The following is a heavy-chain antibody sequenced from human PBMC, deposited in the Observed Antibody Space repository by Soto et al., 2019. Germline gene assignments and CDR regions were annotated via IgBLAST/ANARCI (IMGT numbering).Heavy chain of an antibody. J-gene: IGHJ4*02. CDR1: GYTLTELS. CDR2: FDPEDGET. V-gene: IGHV1-24*01. D-gene: IGHD2-2*01. Sequence: ASVKVSCKVSGYTLTELSMHWVRQAPGKGLEWMGGFDPEDGETIYAQKFQGRVTMTEDTSTDTAYMELSSLRSEDTAVYYCATGGCSSTSCYHGVPNYWGQGTLVTVSS. CDR3: ATGGCSSTSCYHGVPNY.